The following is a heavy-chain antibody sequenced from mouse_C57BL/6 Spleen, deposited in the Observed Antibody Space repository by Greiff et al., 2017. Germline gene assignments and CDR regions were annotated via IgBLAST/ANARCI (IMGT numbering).Heavy chain of an antibody. Sequence: EVQLQQSGPVLVKPGASVKMSCKASGYTFTDYYMNWVKQSHGKSLEWIGVINPYNGGTSYNQKFKGKATLTVDKSSSTAYMELNSLTSEDSAVYYCAREGLGSGYFDVWGTGTTVTVSS. CDR1: GYTFTDYY. J-gene: IGHJ1*03. CDR2: INPYNGGT. CDR3: AREGLGSGYFDV. V-gene: IGHV1-19*01.